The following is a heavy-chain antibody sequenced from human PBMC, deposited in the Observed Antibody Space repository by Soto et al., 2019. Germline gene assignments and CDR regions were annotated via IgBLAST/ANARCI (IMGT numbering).Heavy chain of an antibody. Sequence: VQLLESGGGLVQPGGSLRLSCAASGFTFSSYAMSWVRQAPGKGLEWVSAISGSGGSTYYADSVKGRFTISRDNSKNTLYLQMNSLRAEDTAVYYCAKGDYPSRPGSDYWYFDLWGRGTLVTVSS. CDR2: ISGSGGST. D-gene: IGHD4-17*01. J-gene: IGHJ2*01. CDR3: AKGDYPSRPGSDYWYFDL. V-gene: IGHV3-23*01. CDR1: GFTFSSYA.